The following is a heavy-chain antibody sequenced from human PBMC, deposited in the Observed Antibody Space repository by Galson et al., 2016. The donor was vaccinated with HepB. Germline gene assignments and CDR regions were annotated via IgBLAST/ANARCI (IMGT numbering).Heavy chain of an antibody. Sequence: SLRLSCAASGFTFNVYWMTWVRQAPGKGLEWVANIKQDGNEKHYVDSVKGRFTISRDNANVSLHLEMNSLRAEDTAVYYCARRFPRYDILTDDYYYYQDVWGKGTTVTVSS. CDR3: ARRFPRYDILTDDYYYYQDV. CDR1: GFTFNVYW. J-gene: IGHJ6*03. V-gene: IGHV3-7*03. CDR2: IKQDGNEK. D-gene: IGHD3-9*01.